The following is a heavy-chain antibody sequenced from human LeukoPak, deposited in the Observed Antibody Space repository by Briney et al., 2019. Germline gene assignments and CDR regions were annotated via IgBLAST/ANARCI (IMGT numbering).Heavy chain of an antibody. J-gene: IGHJ4*02. Sequence: GGSLRLSCTASGFTLSSYAIHWVRQAPGKGLEWVSVIYLDGSKICYAGSVKGRFTLSRDNSKNTLYLQMNSLIAEDTAVYYCVRDDSGSVIRGVLHYWGEGGLVTVSS. CDR1: GFTLSSYA. V-gene: IGHV3-33*01. CDR3: VRDDSGSVIRGVLHY. D-gene: IGHD3-10*01. CDR2: IYLDGSKI.